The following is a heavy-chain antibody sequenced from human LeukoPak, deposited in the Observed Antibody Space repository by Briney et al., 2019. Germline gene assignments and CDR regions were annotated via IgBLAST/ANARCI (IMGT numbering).Heavy chain of an antibody. V-gene: IGHV1-69*04. CDR3: ARDLGIARYSSSWVPRY. D-gene: IGHD6-13*01. Sequence: GASVKVSCKASGGTFSSYAISWVRQAPGQGLEWMGRIIPILGIANYAQKLQGRVTMTTDTSTSTAYMELRSLGSDDTAVYYCARDLGIARYSSSWVPRYWGQGTLVTVSS. CDR1: GGTFSSYA. CDR2: IIPILGIA. J-gene: IGHJ4*02.